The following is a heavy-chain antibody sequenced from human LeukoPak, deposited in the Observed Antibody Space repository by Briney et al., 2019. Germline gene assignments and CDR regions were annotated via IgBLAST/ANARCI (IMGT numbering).Heavy chain of an antibody. D-gene: IGHD3-9*01. Sequence: GGSLRLSCAASGFTFSSYGMHWVRQAPGKGLEWVAVIWYDGSNKYYADSVKGRFTISRDNSKNTLYLQMNSLRAEDTAVYYCARGVLRYLDWSPSDDAFDIWGQGTMVTVSS. V-gene: IGHV3-33*01. J-gene: IGHJ3*02. CDR1: GFTFSSYG. CDR2: IWYDGSNK. CDR3: ARGVLRYLDWSPSDDAFDI.